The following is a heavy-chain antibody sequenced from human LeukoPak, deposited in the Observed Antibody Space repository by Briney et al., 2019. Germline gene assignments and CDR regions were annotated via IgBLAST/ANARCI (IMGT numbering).Heavy chain of an antibody. D-gene: IGHD3-22*01. CDR1: GGSISSSRYY. CDR3: ARDVYYYDSSGYYGDY. CDR2: IYYSGST. J-gene: IGHJ4*02. Sequence: PSETLSLTCTVSGGSISSSRYYWGWTRQPPGKGLEWLGSIYYSGSTYYNPSLKSRVTISVDTSKNQFSLKLSSVTAADTAVYYCARDVYYYDSSGYYGDYWGQGTLVTVSS. V-gene: IGHV4-39*07.